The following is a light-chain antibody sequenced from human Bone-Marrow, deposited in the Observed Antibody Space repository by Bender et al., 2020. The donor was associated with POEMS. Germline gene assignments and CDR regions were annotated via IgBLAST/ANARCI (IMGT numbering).Light chain of an antibody. CDR2: DVT. J-gene: IGLJ3*02. V-gene: IGLV2-14*01. CDR3: SSYTSDSITGL. Sequence: QSALTQPASVSAYPGQSITISCTGTSRDIGGYDYVSWYQQYPGKVPKLIIYDVTNRPSGISYRFSGSKSGNTASLTISGLQAEDEADYYCSSYTSDSITGLFGGGTKLTVL. CDR1: SRDIGGYDY.